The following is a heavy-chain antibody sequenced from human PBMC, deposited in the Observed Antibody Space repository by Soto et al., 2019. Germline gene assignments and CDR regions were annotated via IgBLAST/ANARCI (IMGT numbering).Heavy chain of an antibody. CDR1: GGTFSSYA. D-gene: IGHD5-12*01. CDR3: ARDQDIVATIIAKAYGMDV. V-gene: IGHV1-69*13. CDR2: IIPIFGTA. Sequence: SSVKVSCKASGGTFSSYAISWVRQAPGQGLEWMGGIIPIFGTANYAQKFQGRVTITEDESTSTEYMELSSLRSEDTAVYYCARDQDIVATIIAKAYGMDVWG. J-gene: IGHJ6*04.